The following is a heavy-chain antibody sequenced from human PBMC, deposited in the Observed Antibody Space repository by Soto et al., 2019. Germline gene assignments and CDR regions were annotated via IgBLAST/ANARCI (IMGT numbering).Heavy chain of an antibody. J-gene: IGHJ4*02. CDR2: LYGGGTT. CDR1: GFTVSSTY. V-gene: IGHV3-53*02. D-gene: IGHD6-13*01. Sequence: EVQLVETGGGWIQPGGSLKISCAASGFTVSSTYMSWVRQAPGKGLEWVSVLYGGGTTYYAGSVKGRFTISRDNSKNTLYLQLDSLRAEDTAVYYCARHPPTSSWPTALDYWGQGALVTVSS. CDR3: ARHPPTSSWPTALDY.